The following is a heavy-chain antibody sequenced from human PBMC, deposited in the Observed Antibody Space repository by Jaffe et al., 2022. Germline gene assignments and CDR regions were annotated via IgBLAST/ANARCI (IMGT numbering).Heavy chain of an antibody. Sequence: QVQLQESGPGLVKPSETLSLTCTVSGGSISSYYWSWIRQPPGKGLEWIGYIYYSGSTNYNPSLKSRVTISVDTSKNQFSLKLSSVTAADTAVYYCARVQRRDGYNQGAFDIWGQGTMVTVSS. CDR1: GGSISSYY. CDR2: IYYSGST. CDR3: ARVQRRDGYNQGAFDI. J-gene: IGHJ3*02. D-gene: IGHD5-12*01. V-gene: IGHV4-59*01.